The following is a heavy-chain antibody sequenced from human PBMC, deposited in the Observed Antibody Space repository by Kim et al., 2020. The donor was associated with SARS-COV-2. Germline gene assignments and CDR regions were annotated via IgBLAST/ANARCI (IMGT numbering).Heavy chain of an antibody. Sequence: GGSLRLSCTASGFTFGDYAMSWFRQAPGKGLEWVGFIRSKASGGTTEYAASVKGRFTISRDDSKSIAYLQMNSLKTEDTAVYYCTRGQPAPSITMIVVVIRGDYFDYWGQGTLVTVSS. V-gene: IGHV3-49*03. J-gene: IGHJ4*02. CDR2: IRSKASGGTT. CDR3: TRGQPAPSITMIVVVIRGDYFDY. CDR1: GFTFGDYA. D-gene: IGHD3-22*01.